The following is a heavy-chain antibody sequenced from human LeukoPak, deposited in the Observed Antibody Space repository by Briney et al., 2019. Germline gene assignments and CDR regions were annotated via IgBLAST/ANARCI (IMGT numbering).Heavy chain of an antibody. CDR3: ARLVGATLRYYYGMDV. V-gene: IGHV5-51*01. CDR2: IYPGDSDT. J-gene: IGHJ6*02. CDR1: GYSFTSYW. D-gene: IGHD1-26*01. Sequence: GESLKISCKGSGYSFTSYWIGWVRQMPGKGLEWMGIIYPGDSDTRYSPSFQGQVTISADKSISTAYLQWSSLKASDTAMYYCARLVGATLRYYYGMDVWGQGTTVTVSS.